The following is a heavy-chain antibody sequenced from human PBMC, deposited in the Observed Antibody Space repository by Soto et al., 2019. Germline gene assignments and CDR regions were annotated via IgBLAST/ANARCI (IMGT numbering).Heavy chain of an antibody. CDR2: IYTSGST. CDR3: ARTVGAAYYFDF. CDR1: GDSMTKYY. D-gene: IGHD1-26*01. V-gene: IGHV4-4*07. Sequence: NPSETLSLTCTVSGDSMTKYYWSWIRQSAGKGLEWIGRIYTSGSTNYNPSLKSRVTMSIDTSNKQFSLSLKSVTAADTAVYYCARTVGAAYYFDFWGQGALVTVSS. J-gene: IGHJ4*02.